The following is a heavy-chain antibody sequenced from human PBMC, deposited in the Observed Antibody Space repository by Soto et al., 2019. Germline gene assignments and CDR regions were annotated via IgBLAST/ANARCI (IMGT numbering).Heavy chain of an antibody. CDR2: ISSSGSTI. Sequence: GGSLRLSCAASGFTFSDYYMSWIRQAPGKGLEWVSYISSSGSTIYYADSVKGRFTISRDNAKNSLYLQMNSLRAEDTAVYYCAREARVAATSRSNAFDIWGQGTMVTVSS. CDR1: GFTFSDYY. CDR3: AREARVAATSRSNAFDI. V-gene: IGHV3-11*01. J-gene: IGHJ3*02. D-gene: IGHD2-15*01.